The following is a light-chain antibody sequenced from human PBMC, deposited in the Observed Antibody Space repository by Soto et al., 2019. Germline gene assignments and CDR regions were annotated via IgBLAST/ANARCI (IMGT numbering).Light chain of an antibody. CDR1: SSDVGGYNF. CDR2: EVV. J-gene: IGLJ2*01. V-gene: IGLV2-14*01. Sequence: QSVLTQPASVSGSPGQSITISCTGTSSDVGGYNFVSWYQQHPGKAPKLMIYEVVTRPSGVSNRFSGSKSANTASLTISGLQPEDEADYYCSSYTTSSTVHVVFGGGTKLPS. CDR3: SSYTTSSTVHVV.